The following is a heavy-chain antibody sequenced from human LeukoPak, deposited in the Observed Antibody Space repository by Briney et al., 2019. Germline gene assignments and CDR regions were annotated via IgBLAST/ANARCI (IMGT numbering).Heavy chain of an antibody. V-gene: IGHV3-23*01. Sequence: GGSLRLSCAASGFTFSSYAMSWVRQAPGKGLEWVSTIGGSGESTYYADSVKGRFTISRDNSKNTLYLQMNSLRAEDTAVYYCARLIVEDSWGQGTLVTVSS. J-gene: IGHJ5*01. CDR2: IGGSGEST. CDR1: GFTFSSYA. CDR3: ARLIVEDS. D-gene: IGHD1-26*01.